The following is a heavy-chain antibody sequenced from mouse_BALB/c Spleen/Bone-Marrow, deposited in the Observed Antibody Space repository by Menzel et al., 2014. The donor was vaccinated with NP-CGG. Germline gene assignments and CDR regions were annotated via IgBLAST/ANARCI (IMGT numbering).Heavy chain of an antibody. CDR1: GFTFSSYT. CDR2: ISNGGGST. V-gene: IGHV5-12-2*01. J-gene: IGHJ2*01. Sequence: EVKLMESGGGLVQPGGSLKLSCAASGFTFSSYTMSWVRQTPEKRLEWVAYISNGGGSTYYPDTVKGRFTISRDNAKNTLYLQMSSLKSEDTAMYYCGRGDYWGQGTTLTVSS. CDR3: GRGDY.